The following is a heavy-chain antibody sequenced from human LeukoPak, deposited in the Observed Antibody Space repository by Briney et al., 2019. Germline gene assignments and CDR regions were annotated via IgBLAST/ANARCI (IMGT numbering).Heavy chain of an antibody. D-gene: IGHD3-10*01. CDR2: IWYDGSNK. CDR3: AKDGVLLWFGELLYLDY. CDR1: GFTFSSYG. J-gene: IGHJ4*02. Sequence: PGRSLRLSCAASGFTFSSYGMHWVRQAPGKGLEWVTVIWYDGSNKYYADSVKGRFTISRDNSKNTLYLQMNSLRAEDTAVYYCAKDGVLLWFGELLYLDYWGQGTLVTVSS. V-gene: IGHV3-33*06.